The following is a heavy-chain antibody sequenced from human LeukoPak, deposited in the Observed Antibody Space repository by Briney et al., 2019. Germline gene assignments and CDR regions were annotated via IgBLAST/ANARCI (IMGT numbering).Heavy chain of an antibody. Sequence: ASVKVSCKASGYTFTGYYMHWVRQAPGQGLEWMGWINPNSGGTNYAQKFQGRVTMTRDTSISTAYMELSRLRSDDTAVYCCARIPYYYGSGSSSTGSIAYYFDYWGQGTLVTVSS. CDR1: GYTFTGYY. J-gene: IGHJ4*02. D-gene: IGHD3-10*01. CDR2: INPNSGGT. CDR3: ARIPYYYGSGSSSTGSIAYYFDY. V-gene: IGHV1-2*02.